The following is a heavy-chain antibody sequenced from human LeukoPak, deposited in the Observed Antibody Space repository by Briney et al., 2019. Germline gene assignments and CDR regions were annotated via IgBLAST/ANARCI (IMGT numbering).Heavy chain of an antibody. V-gene: IGHV4-34*01. CDR3: AREEDY. J-gene: IGHJ4*02. CDR1: GGSFSGYY. CDR2: INHSGST. Sequence: SETLSLTCAVYGGSFSGYYWSWIRRPPGKGLEWIGEINHSGSTNYNPSLKSRVTISVDTSKNQFSLKLSSVTAADTAVYYCAREEDYWGQGTLVTVSS.